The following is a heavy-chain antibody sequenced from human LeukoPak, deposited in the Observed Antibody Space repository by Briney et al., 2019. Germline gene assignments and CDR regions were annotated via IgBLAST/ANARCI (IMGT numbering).Heavy chain of an antibody. D-gene: IGHD5-18*01. CDR1: GGSFSGYY. CDR2: INHSGGT. CDR3: ARGVRGYSYGLHLSDYSYYMDV. J-gene: IGHJ6*03. V-gene: IGHV4-34*01. Sequence: PSETLSLTCAVYGGSFSGYYWSWIRQPPGKGLEWIGEINHSGGTNYNPSIKSRVTISVDTFKKQFSLKLSSVTAADTAVYYSARGVRGYSYGLHLSDYSYYMDVWGKGTTVTVSS.